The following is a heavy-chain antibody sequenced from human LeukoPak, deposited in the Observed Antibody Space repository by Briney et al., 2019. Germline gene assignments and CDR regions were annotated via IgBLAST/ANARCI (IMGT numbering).Heavy chain of an antibody. CDR1: GFTFGDYA. CDR3: ARDAYCGGDCYHFDY. Sequence: GGSLRLSCTASGFTFGDYAMSWVRQAPGKGLEWVANIKQDGSEKYYVDSVEGRFTISRDNAKNSLYLQMNSLRAEDTAVYYCARDAYCGGDCYHFDYWGQGTLVTVSS. V-gene: IGHV3-7*01. CDR2: IKQDGSEK. J-gene: IGHJ4*02. D-gene: IGHD2-21*02.